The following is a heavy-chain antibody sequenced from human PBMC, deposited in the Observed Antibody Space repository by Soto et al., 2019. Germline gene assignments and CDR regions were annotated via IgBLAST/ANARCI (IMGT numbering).Heavy chain of an antibody. J-gene: IGHJ4*02. Sequence: GGSLRLSCAASGFTFSSYSMNWVRQAPGKGLEWVSSISSSSSYIYYADSVKGRFTISRDNAKNSLYLQMNSLRAEDTAVYYCARDGSEDVLFDYWGQGTLVTVSS. CDR2: ISSSSSYI. CDR3: ARDGSEDVLFDY. CDR1: GFTFSSYS. D-gene: IGHD3-10*01. V-gene: IGHV3-21*01.